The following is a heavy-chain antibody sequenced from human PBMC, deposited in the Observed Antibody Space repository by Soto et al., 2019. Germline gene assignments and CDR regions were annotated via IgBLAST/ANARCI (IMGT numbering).Heavy chain of an antibody. D-gene: IGHD2-2*01. CDR3: AGGGYCTSTSCYLNWFDP. V-gene: IGHV3-30-3*01. Sequence: QVQLVESGGGVVQPGRSLRLSCAASGFTFSSYAMHWVRQAPGKGLEWVAVISYDGSNKYYADSVKGRFTISRDNPKNTXHLQMNSLRAEDTAVYYCAGGGYCTSTSCYLNWFDPWGQGTLVSVSS. J-gene: IGHJ5*02. CDR2: ISYDGSNK. CDR1: GFTFSSYA.